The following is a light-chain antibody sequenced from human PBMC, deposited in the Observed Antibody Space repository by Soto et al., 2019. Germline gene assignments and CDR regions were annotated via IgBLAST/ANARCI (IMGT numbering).Light chain of an antibody. CDR2: DAS. V-gene: IGKV1-39*01. Sequence: DIQMTQSPSSLSASVGGRVTITCQASQDISNYLNWYQQKPGKAPKLLIYDASNLETGVPSRFSGSGSGTDFTLTISSLQPEDFATYYCQQSYTTPGAFGQGTRLEIK. CDR3: QQSYTTPGA. J-gene: IGKJ5*01. CDR1: QDISNY.